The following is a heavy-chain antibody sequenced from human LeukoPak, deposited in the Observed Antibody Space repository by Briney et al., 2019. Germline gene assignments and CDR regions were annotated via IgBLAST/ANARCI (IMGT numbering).Heavy chain of an antibody. D-gene: IGHD2-2*01. CDR2: ILGVDSS. Sequence: GGSLRLSGAPPGFFARTNSWNGVARAPGRGRGWASVILGVDSSYYADSVKGRFTISRDNSKNTVYLQMHSLRADDTAVYYCARESLGSVDPRGYSSTVSQDVWGKGTTVTISS. CDR3: ARESLGSVDPRGYSSTVSQDV. J-gene: IGHJ6*04. CDR1: GFFARTNS. V-gene: IGHV3-53*01.